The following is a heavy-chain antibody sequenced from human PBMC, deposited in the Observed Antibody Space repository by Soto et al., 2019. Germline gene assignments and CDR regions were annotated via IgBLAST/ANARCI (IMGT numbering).Heavy chain of an antibody. V-gene: IGHV1-18*01. CDR1: GYTFTSFG. D-gene: IGHD2-15*01. CDR2: INTYNGHT. CDR3: ARDRGYCSGGNCTSDWFDP. Sequence: ASVKVSCKASGYTFTSFGISWVRQAPGQGLEWMGWINTYNGHTNYAQNLQGWVTMTTDTSTTTAYMELRSLRSDDTAVYYCARDRGYCSGGNCTSDWFDPWGQGTLVTVSS. J-gene: IGHJ5*02.